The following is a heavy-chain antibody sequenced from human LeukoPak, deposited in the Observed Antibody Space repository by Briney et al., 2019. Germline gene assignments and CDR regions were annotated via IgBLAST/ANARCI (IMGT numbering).Heavy chain of an antibody. V-gene: IGHV4-39*01. CDR3: ATTITTSAYYYYGMDV. J-gene: IGHJ6*02. CDR2: IYYSGST. CDR1: GGSVSSSSYY. Sequence: SETLSLTCTVSGGSVSSSSYYWGWIRQPPGKGLEWIGSIYYSGSTYYNPSLKSRVTISVDTSKNQFSLKLSSVTAADTAVYYCATTITTSAYYYYGMDVWGQGTTVTVSS. D-gene: IGHD5-12*01.